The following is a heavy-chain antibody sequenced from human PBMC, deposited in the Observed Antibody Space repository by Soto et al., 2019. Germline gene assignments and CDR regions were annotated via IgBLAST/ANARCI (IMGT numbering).Heavy chain of an antibody. CDR1: VFTFISYS. D-gene: IGHD3-22*01. CDR2: ISSSSSYI. CDR3: ARDFIPITMIVVAHDAFDI. Sequence: GWSLRLSCASSVFTFISYSMNWVRQAPGKGLEWVSSISSSSSYIYYADSVKGRFTISRDNAKNSLYLQMNSLRAEDTAVYYCARDFIPITMIVVAHDAFDIWGQGTMVTVSS. J-gene: IGHJ3*02. V-gene: IGHV3-21*01.